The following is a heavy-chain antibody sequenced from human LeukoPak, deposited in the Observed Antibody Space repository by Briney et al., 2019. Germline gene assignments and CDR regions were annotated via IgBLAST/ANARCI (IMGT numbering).Heavy chain of an antibody. J-gene: IGHJ4*02. CDR2: ISSNGGST. V-gene: IGHV3-64D*06. D-gene: IGHD6-13*01. Sequence: GGSLRLSCSASGFTFSSYAMHWVRQAPGKGLEYVSAISSNGGSTYYADSVKGRFTISRDNSKNTLYLRMSSLRAEDTAVYYCVKEAPSIAAAAYYFDYWGQGTLVTVSS. CDR3: VKEAPSIAAAAYYFDY. CDR1: GFTFSSYA.